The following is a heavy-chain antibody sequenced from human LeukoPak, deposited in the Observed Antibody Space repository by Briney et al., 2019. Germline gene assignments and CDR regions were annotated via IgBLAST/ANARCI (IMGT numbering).Heavy chain of an antibody. CDR1: GGSITNYF. V-gene: IGHV4-59*01. CDR2: IYYSGST. CDR3: AREGGYSFAKFFDY. J-gene: IGHJ4*02. D-gene: IGHD5-18*01. Sequence: SSETLSLTCSVSGGSITNYFWAWIRQPPGKGLEWIGFIYYSGSTNYNPSLKSRVTISVDTSKNQFSLKLSSVTAADTAVYYCAREGGYSFAKFFDYWGQGTLVTVSS.